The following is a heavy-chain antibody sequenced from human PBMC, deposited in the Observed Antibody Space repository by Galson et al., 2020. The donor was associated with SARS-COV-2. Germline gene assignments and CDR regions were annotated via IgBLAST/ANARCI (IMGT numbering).Heavy chain of an antibody. D-gene: IGHD6-13*01. CDR3: ARDRWYSTY. V-gene: IGHV3-11*01. CDR1: GFTFGDSY. J-gene: IGHJ4*02. CDR2: IGYSGSDI. Sequence: GGSLRLSCEVFGFTFGDSYLSWIRQAPGKGLEWVSYIGYSGSDIYYADSVKGRFTISRDNAKNSLYLQMNSLRVEDTAVYYCARDRWYSTYWGQGTLVTVSS.